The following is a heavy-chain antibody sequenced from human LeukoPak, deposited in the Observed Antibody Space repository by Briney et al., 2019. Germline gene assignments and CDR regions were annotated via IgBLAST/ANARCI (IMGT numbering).Heavy chain of an antibody. CDR1: GGSISRYY. Sequence: PSETVSLTCTVSGGSISRYYWSWIRQPPGKGLEWIGYIYYSGSTNYNPSLKRRVTISVDTSKNQVSLKLSSVTAADTAVYYCAGDVLLVPRGQRTQVTVPS. V-gene: IGHV4-59*01. CDR2: IYYSGST. CDR3: AGDVLLVP. J-gene: IGHJ5*02.